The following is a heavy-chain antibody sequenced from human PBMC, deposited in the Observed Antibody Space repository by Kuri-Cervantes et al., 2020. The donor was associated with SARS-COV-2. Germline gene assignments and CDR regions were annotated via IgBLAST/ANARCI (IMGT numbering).Heavy chain of an antibody. V-gene: IGHV3-23*01. CDR3: ARDPPLYGSGSHSWFDP. CDR2: ISASGGMT. D-gene: IGHD3-10*01. Sequence: GGSLRLSCAVSGFTFSNYGMNWVRQAPGKGLEWVSVISASGGMTYYADSVKGRFTISRDNAKNTLYLQMDSLRAEDTAVYYCARDPPLYGSGSHSWFDPWGQGTLVTVSS. CDR1: GFTFSNYG. J-gene: IGHJ5*02.